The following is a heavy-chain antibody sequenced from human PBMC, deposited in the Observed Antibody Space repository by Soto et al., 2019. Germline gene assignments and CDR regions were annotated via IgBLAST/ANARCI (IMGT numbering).Heavy chain of an antibody. CDR3: VRGGGGGLFDP. D-gene: IGHD2-15*01. V-gene: IGHV3-11*06. J-gene: IGHJ5*02. CDR1: GFTFGDSY. CDR2: ISPGSRYP. Sequence: PGGSLRLSCAGSGFTFGDSYMSWIRQAPGRGLEWLSYISPGSRYPAYADSVKGRFTISRDNAKRSLYLQMMSLTAEDTAIYYCVRGGGGGLFDPWGQGTMVTVSS.